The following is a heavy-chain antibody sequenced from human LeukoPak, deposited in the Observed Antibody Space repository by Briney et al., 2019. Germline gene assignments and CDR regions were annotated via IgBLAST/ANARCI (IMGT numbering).Heavy chain of an antibody. Sequence: GGSLRLSCAASGFTFSSYGMHWVRQAPGKGLEWVAVISYDGSIKYYADSVKGRFTISRDNSKNTLYLQMDSLRAEDTAVYYCARDTDYGGEVELDYWGQGTLVTVSS. V-gene: IGHV3-30*03. CDR2: ISYDGSIK. CDR1: GFTFSSYG. D-gene: IGHD4-23*01. CDR3: ARDTDYGGEVELDY. J-gene: IGHJ4*02.